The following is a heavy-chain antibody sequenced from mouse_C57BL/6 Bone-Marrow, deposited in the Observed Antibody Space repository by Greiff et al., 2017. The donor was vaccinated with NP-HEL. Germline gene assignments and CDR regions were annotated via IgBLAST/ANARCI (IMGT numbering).Heavy chain of an antibody. D-gene: IGHD2-2*01. J-gene: IGHJ1*03. CDR1: GFTFSDYY. Sequence: EVKLVESGGGLVQPGGSLKLSCAASGFTFSDYYMYWVRQTPEKRLEWVAYISNGGGSTYYPDTVKGRFTISRDNAKNTLYLQMSRLKSEDTAMYYCARHRPWLGWYFDVWGTGTTVTVSS. V-gene: IGHV5-12*01. CDR3: ARHRPWLGWYFDV. CDR2: ISNGGGST.